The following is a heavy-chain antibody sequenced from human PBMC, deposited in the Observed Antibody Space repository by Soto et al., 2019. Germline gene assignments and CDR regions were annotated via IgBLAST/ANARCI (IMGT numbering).Heavy chain of an antibody. D-gene: IGHD3-10*01. CDR3: ARDYPGLSGSYYPGLPYYYGMDV. CDR2: ISAYNGNT. Sequence: QVQLVQSGAEVKKPGASVKVSCKASGYTFTSYGISWVRQAPGQGLEWMGWISAYNGNTNYAQKLQGRVTMTTDTSTSTAYMGLRSLRSDDTAVYYCARDYPGLSGSYYPGLPYYYGMDVWGQGTTVTVSS. V-gene: IGHV1-18*04. J-gene: IGHJ6*02. CDR1: GYTFTSYG.